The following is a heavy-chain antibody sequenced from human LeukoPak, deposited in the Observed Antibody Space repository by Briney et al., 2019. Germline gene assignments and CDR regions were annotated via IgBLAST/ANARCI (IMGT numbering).Heavy chain of an antibody. CDR3: VRDRGTYRPIDY. CDR2: IRYDGSNE. CDR1: GFSFSSYG. V-gene: IGHV3-30*02. Sequence: GGSLRLSCAASGFSFSSYGMHWVRQAPGRGLEWVAFIRYDGSNEHYADFVKGRLTISRDNSKNTLYLQMNSLRAEDTAIYYCVRDRGTYRPIDYWGQGTLVTVSS. J-gene: IGHJ4*02. D-gene: IGHD1-26*01.